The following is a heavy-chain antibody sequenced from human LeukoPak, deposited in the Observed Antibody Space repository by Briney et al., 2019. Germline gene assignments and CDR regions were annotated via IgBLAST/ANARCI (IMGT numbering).Heavy chain of an antibody. CDR1: GGTFSSYT. CDR2: IITILGIA. J-gene: IGHJ3*02. Sequence: ASVKVSCKASGGTFSSYTISWVRQAPGQGLEWMGRIITILGIANYAQKFQGRVTITADKSTSTAYMELGSLRSEDTAVYYCANNNVVVNYAFDIWGQGTMVTVSS. D-gene: IGHD3-22*01. CDR3: ANNNVVVNYAFDI. V-gene: IGHV1-69*02.